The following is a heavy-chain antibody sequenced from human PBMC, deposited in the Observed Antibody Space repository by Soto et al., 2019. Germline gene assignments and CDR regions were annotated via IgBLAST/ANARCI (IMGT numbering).Heavy chain of an antibody. CDR2: ISYDGSNT. CDR1: GFTFSSYG. D-gene: IGHD1-26*01. Sequence: VGSLRLSCAASGFTFSSYGIYWVRQAPGKGLEWVAVISYDGSNTYYADSVKGRFTISRDNSKNTLYLEMNNLRAEDTAVYYCAKDFLTVGATTGAWYFDLWGRGTLVTVSS. J-gene: IGHJ2*01. CDR3: AKDFLTVGATTGAWYFDL. V-gene: IGHV3-30*18.